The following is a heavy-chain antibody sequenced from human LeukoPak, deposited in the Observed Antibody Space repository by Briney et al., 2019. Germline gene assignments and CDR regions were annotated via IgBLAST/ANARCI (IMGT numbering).Heavy chain of an antibody. CDR1: GFTFSSYG. CDR3: AREHAYGFYFDY. Sequence: PGGSLRLSCAASGFTFSSYGMRWVRQATGKGMEWVAVIWYDGSNKYYADSVKGRFTISRDNSKNTLYLQMNSLRAEDTAVYYCAREHAYGFYFDYWGQGTLVTVSS. CDR2: IWYDGSNK. V-gene: IGHV3-33*08. J-gene: IGHJ4*02. D-gene: IGHD3-10*01.